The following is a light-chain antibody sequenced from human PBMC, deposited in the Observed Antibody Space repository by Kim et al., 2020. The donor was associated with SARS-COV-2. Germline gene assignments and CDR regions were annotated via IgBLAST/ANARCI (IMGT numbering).Light chain of an antibody. CDR2: AAS. J-gene: IGKJ2*01. CDR1: QGISTY. V-gene: IGKV1-27*01. Sequence: DIQMTQSPSSLSASVGDRVTITCRASQGISTYLAWYQQKPAKVPKLLIYAASALQSGVPSRFGGSGSGTDFTLTISSLQPEDVATYYCQKYNTVPYTFGQGTKLEF. CDR3: QKYNTVPYT.